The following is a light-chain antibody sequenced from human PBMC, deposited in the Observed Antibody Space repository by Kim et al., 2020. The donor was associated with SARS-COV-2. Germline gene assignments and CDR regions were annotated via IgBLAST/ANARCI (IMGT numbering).Light chain of an antibody. CDR3: AAWDDSLV. J-gene: IGLJ2*01. V-gene: IGLV1-47*01. CDR2: RNN. Sequence: ELTQPPSASGTPGQRVTISCSGSSSNIGSDYVYWYQQLPGTAPKLLIYRNNQRPSGVPDRFSGSKSGTSASLAISGLRSEDEADYYCAAWDDSLVFGGGTQLTVL. CDR1: SSNIGSDY.